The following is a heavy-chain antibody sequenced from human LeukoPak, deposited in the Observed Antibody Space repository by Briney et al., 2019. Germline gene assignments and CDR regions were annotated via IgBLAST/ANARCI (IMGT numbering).Heavy chain of an antibody. V-gene: IGHV3-23*01. CDR3: ASTYYYDSSGYGPFDY. Sequence: GGSLRLSCAASGFTFSSYAMSWVRQAPGKGLKWVSAISSSGGSTYYADSVKGRFTISRDNSKNTLYLQMNSLRAEDTAVYYCASTYYYDSSGYGPFDYWGQGTLVTVSS. D-gene: IGHD3-22*01. CDR2: ISSSGGST. CDR1: GFTFSSYA. J-gene: IGHJ4*02.